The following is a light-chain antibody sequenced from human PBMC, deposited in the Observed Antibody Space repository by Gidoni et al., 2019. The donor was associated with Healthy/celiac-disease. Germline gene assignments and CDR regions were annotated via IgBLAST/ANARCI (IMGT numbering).Light chain of an antibody. Sequence: DIHMTESPSSLSASVGDRVTMTCQASQDISNYLNWYQQKPGKAPKLLIYDASNLETGVPSRFSGSGSGTDFTFTISSLQPEDIATYYCQQYDNLPRTFGQGTKVEIK. J-gene: IGKJ1*01. CDR2: DAS. CDR3: QQYDNLPRT. CDR1: QDISNY. V-gene: IGKV1-33*01.